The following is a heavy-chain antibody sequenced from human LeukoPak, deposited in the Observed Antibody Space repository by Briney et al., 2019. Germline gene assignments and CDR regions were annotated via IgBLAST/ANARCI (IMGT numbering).Heavy chain of an antibody. V-gene: IGHV4-61*02. CDR1: GDSISSGSYY. Sequence: SETLSLTYTVSGDSISSGSYYWSWIRQPAGKGLEWIGRIYTSGSTNYNPSLKSRVTISVDTSKNQFSLKLSSVTAADTAVYYCARFSYDSSGYYGSNYWGQGTLVTVSS. CDR3: ARFSYDSSGYYGSNY. J-gene: IGHJ4*02. D-gene: IGHD3-22*01. CDR2: IYTSGST.